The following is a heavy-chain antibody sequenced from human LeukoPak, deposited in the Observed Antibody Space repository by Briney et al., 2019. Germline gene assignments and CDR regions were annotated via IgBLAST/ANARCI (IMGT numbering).Heavy chain of an antibody. CDR2: INVNSGGT. V-gene: IGHV1-2*02. Sequence: GASVKVSCKASGYTFTDDYIHWVRQAPGQGLEWMGWINVNSGGTNYAQKFYARVTMTRDTSISTAYMELSRLRSDDTAVYYCSTQGFGELLGYWGQGTLVTVSS. D-gene: IGHD3-10*01. CDR3: STQGFGELLGY. CDR1: GYTFTDDY. J-gene: IGHJ4*02.